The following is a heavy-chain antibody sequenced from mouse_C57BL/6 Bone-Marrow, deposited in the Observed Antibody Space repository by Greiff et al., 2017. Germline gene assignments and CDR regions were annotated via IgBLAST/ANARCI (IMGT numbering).Heavy chain of an antibody. D-gene: IGHD1-1*01. CDR1: GYTFTDYY. J-gene: IGHJ4*01. CDR3: ARSGYYGSSSYAMDY. CDR2: IFPGSGST. Sequence: VQLQQSGPELVKPGASVKISCKASGYTFTDYYINWVKQRPGQGLEWIGWIFPGSGSTYYNEKFKGKATLTVDKSSSTAYMLLSSLTSEDSAVYFCARSGYYGSSSYAMDYWGQGTSVTVSS. V-gene: IGHV1-75*01.